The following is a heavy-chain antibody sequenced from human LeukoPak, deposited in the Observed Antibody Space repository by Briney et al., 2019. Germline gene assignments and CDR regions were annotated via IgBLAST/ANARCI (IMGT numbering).Heavy chain of an antibody. CDR2: INPNSGGT. J-gene: IGHJ5*02. V-gene: IGHV1-2*02. CDR1: GYTFTGYY. D-gene: IGHD4-23*01. Sequence: ASVKVSCKASGYTFTGYYMHWVRQAPGQGLGWMGWINPNSGGTNYAQKFQGRVTMTRDTSISTAYMELSRLRSDDTAVYYCARALERKNYGGNSAPSDPWGQGTLVTVSS. CDR3: ARALERKNYGGNSAPSDP.